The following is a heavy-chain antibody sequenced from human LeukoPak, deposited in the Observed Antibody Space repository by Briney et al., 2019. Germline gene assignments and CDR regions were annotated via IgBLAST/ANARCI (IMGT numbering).Heavy chain of an antibody. D-gene: IGHD3-10*01. J-gene: IGHJ4*02. CDR1: GFTFSNYG. CDR2: IGSSGDST. V-gene: IGHV3-23*01. Sequence: GGSLRLSCAASGFTFSNYGMNWVRQAPGKGLEWVSRIGSSGDSTYYADSVEGRFTISRDNSKNTLYLQMNSLRAEDTAVYYCAKVGSHMVRAYYFDYWGQGTLVTVSS. CDR3: AKVGSHMVRAYYFDY.